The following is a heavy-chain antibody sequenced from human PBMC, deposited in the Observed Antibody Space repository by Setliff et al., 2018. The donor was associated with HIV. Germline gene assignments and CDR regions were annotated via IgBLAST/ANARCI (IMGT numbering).Heavy chain of an antibody. CDR1: GGSISSHF. CDR3: AREGRPRGFDI. J-gene: IGHJ3*02. Sequence: PSETLSLTCIVSGGSISSHFWTWIRQPPGKRLEWIGNIYYSGSTNYNPSLKSRVIISVDTSKNLFSLTLSSVTAADPAVYYCAREGRPRGFDIWGQGTRVTVSS. CDR2: IYYSGST. V-gene: IGHV4-59*11.